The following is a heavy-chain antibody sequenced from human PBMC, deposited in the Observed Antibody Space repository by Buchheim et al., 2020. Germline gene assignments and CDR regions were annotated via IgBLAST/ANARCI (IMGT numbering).Heavy chain of an antibody. CDR3: TRPWSYYDSSGYA. CDR1: GFTFSIYG. V-gene: IGHV3-30*03. D-gene: IGHD3-22*01. Sequence: QVQLVESGGGVVQPGRSLRLSCAASGFTFSIYGMHWVRQAPGKGLEWVAVISYDGSNKYYADSVKGRFTISRDNSKNTVYLQMNSLKTEDTAVYYCTRPWSYYDSSGYAWGQGTL. J-gene: IGHJ5*02. CDR2: ISYDGSNK.